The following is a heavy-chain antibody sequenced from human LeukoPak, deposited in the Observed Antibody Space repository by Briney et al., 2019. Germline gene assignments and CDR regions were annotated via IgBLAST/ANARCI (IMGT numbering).Heavy chain of an antibody. D-gene: IGHD3-9*01. CDR2: IKQDGSQK. Sequence: GGSVRLSCAASGFSFSSDCMSWVRQAPGKGLEWVADIKQDGSQKYYVNSAKGRFTISRDNAKNSLYLQMNSLRVEDTAVYYCVRGLGTGSYWGQGTLVTVSS. CDR1: GFSFSSDC. CDR3: VRGLGTGSY. J-gene: IGHJ4*02. V-gene: IGHV3-7*03.